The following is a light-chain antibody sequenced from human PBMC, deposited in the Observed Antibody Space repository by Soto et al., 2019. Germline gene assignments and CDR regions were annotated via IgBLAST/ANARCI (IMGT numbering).Light chain of an antibody. CDR3: QQRSNWPPIT. Sequence: EIVLTQSPATLSLSPGERATLSCRASQSVSSYLAWYQQKPGQAPRLLTYDASNRATGIPARFSGSGSGTDFPLTISSLEPEDFAVYYCQQRSNWPPITFGQGTRLEIK. CDR2: DAS. V-gene: IGKV3-11*01. CDR1: QSVSSY. J-gene: IGKJ5*01.